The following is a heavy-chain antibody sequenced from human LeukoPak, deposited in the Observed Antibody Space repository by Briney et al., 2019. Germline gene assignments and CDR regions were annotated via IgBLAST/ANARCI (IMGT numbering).Heavy chain of an antibody. CDR3: ARATNYDYVWGSYRRRYFDY. D-gene: IGHD3-16*02. CDR1: GGSFSGYY. J-gene: IGHJ4*02. Sequence: PSETLSLTCAVYGGSFSGYYWSWIRQPPGKGLEWIGEINHSGSTNYNPSLKSRVTISVDTSKNQFSLKLGSVTAADTAVYYCARATNYDYVWGSYRRRYFDYWGQGTLVTVSS. V-gene: IGHV4-34*01. CDR2: INHSGST.